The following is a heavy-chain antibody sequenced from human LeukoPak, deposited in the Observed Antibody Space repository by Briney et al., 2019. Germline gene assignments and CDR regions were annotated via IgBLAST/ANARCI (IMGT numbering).Heavy chain of an antibody. CDR1: GGSIRSSYYS. J-gene: IGHJ2*01. D-gene: IGHD3-22*01. CDR3: ARGNNYYDSSGYYPNWYFDL. Sequence: SETLSLTCTVSGGSIRSSYYSWSWIRQPPGKGLEWIGYIYHSGSTYYNPSLKSRVTISVDRSKNQFSLKLSSVTAADTAVYYCARGNNYYDSSGYYPNWYFDLWGRGTLVTVSS. V-gene: IGHV4-30-2*01. CDR2: IYHSGST.